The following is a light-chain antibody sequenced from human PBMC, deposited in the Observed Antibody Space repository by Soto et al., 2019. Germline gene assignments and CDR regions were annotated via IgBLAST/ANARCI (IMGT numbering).Light chain of an antibody. V-gene: IGKV2-28*01. CDR1: QSLLHRNGYNY. CDR3: MQALQAPWT. CDR2: FDS. J-gene: IGKJ1*01. Sequence: DIVMTQSPLSLPVTPGEPASISCRSSQSLLHRNGYNYVDWYLQRPGQSPQLLIYFDSNRASGVPDRFSGSGSGTDFTLTISRVEAEDVGVYYCMQALQAPWTCGQGTKVDIK.